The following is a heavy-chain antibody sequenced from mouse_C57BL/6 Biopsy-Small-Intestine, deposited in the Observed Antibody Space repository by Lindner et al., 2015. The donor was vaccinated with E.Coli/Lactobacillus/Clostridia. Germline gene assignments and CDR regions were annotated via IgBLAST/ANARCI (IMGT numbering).Heavy chain of an antibody. CDR2: INTNTGNP. CDR1: GYTFTSYA. D-gene: IGHD1-1*01. Sequence: VKVSCKASGYTFTSYAMNWVRQAPGQGLEWMGWINTNTGNPTYAQGFTGRFVFSLDTSVSTAYLQISSLKAEDTAVYYCAREPDSSTYYYSDYWGQGTLVTVSS. J-gene: IGHJ4*01. V-gene: IGHV9-3*02. CDR3: AREPDSSTYYYSDY.